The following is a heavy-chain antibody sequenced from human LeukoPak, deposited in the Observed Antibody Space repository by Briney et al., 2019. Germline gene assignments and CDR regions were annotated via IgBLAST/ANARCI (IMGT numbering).Heavy chain of an antibody. CDR1: GFTFSNAW. J-gene: IGHJ4*02. D-gene: IGHD3-16*01. CDR3: PPPWGSGGY. V-gene: IGHV3-15*01. Sequence: PGGSLRLSCAASGFTFSNAWMSWVRQAPGKGLEWAGRIRSKTDGGTTDYAAPVKGRFSISRDDSKDTLYLQMNSLKIEDTAVYYCPPPWGSGGYWGQGPLVTVSS. CDR2: IRSKTDGGTT.